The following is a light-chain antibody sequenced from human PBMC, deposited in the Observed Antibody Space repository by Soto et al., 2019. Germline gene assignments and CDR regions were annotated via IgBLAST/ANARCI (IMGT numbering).Light chain of an antibody. J-gene: IGKJ4*01. CDR3: QHYVTWPLT. CDR2: GAS. V-gene: IGKV3-15*01. CDR1: QSVIST. Sequence: EIVLTQSPGTLSLSPGERATLSCRTSQSVISTSLAWYQQKPGQAPRLLIYGASNRATGVPARFSGSRSGAEFTLTISSLQSEDFAVYYCQHYVTWPLTFGGGTKVDIK.